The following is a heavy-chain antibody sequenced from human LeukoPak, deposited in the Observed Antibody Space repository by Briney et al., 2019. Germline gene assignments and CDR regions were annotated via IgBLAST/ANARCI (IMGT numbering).Heavy chain of an antibody. V-gene: IGHV3-23*01. CDR1: GFTFSSYA. Sequence: GGSLRLSCAASGFTFSSYAMSWVRQAPGKGLEWVSAISGSGGGTYYADSVKGRFTISRDNSKNTLYLQMNSLRAEDTAVYYCAKDSTSGCSSTSCYTHFDYWGQGTLVTVSS. CDR2: ISGSGGGT. CDR3: AKDSTSGCSSTSCYTHFDY. D-gene: IGHD2-2*02. J-gene: IGHJ4*02.